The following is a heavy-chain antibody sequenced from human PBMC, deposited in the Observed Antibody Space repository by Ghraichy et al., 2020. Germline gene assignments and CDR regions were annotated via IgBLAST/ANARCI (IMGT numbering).Heavy chain of an antibody. D-gene: IGHD6-13*01. CDR1: GFTFSLYA. J-gene: IGHJ6*02. CDR2: ISYDGNNE. CDR3: AKEGFRGSSWYYYGMDV. V-gene: IGHV3-30*02. Sequence: GGSLRLSCAPSGFTFSLYAMHWVRQAPGKGLEWVAFISYDGNNEDYAGSGKGRFTISRDNSKSTLFLQMSSLRPEDTAVYYCAKEGFRGSSWYYYGMDVWGQGTTVTVSS.